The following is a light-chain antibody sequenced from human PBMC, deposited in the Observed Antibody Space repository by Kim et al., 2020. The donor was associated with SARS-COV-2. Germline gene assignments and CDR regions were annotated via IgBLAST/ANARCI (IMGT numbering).Light chain of an antibody. CDR2: AAS. CDR3: QKYDTAPWT. V-gene: IGKV1-27*01. CDR1: QGISNY. J-gene: IGKJ1*01. Sequence: DIQMTQSPSSLSASVGDGVTITCRASQGISNYLAWYQQKPGEAPKLLIYAASTLQFGVSTRFSGSGSGTEFTLTISDLQHEDVATYYCQKYDTAPWTFGHGTKVEIK.